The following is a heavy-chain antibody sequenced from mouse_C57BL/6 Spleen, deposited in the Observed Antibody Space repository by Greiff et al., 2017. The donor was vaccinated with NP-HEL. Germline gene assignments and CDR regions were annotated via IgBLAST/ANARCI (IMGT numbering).Heavy chain of an antibody. J-gene: IGHJ1*03. Sequence: QVQLKEPGAELVKPGASVKLSCKASGYTFTSYWMHWVKQRPGRGLEWIGRIDPNSGGTKYNEKFKSKATLTVDKPSSTAYMQLSSLTSEDSAVYYCARSPLITTVVEGWYFDVWGTGTTVTVSS. CDR1: GYTFTSYW. V-gene: IGHV1-72*01. D-gene: IGHD1-1*01. CDR2: IDPNSGGT. CDR3: ARSPLITTVVEGWYFDV.